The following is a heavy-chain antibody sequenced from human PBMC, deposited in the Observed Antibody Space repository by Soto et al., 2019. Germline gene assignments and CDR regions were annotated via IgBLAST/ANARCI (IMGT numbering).Heavy chain of an antibody. D-gene: IGHD3-22*01. CDR2: IYYSGST. Sequence: SETLSFTFTVSGGSISSSSYYWGWIRQPPGKGLEWIGSIYYSGSTYYNPSLKSRVTISVDTSKNQFSLKLSSVTAADTAVYYCARGRSSYYYDSSGYYYDYWGQGTQVTVSS. CDR1: GGSISSSSYY. V-gene: IGHV4-39*01. J-gene: IGHJ4*02. CDR3: ARGRSSYYYDSSGYYYDY.